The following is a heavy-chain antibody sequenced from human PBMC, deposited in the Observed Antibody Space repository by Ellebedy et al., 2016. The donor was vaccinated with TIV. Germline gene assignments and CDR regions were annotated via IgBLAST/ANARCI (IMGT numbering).Heavy chain of an antibody. V-gene: IGHV3-23*01. Sequence: GGSLRLXCAASGFTFSSYSMNWVRQAPGKGLEWVSAISGSGGSTYYADSVKGRFTISRDNSKNTLYLQMNSLRAEDTAVYYCAKGMGGLRFLEYVYYFDYWGQGTLVTVSS. CDR1: GFTFSSYS. CDR3: AKGMGGLRFLEYVYYFDY. D-gene: IGHD3-3*01. J-gene: IGHJ4*02. CDR2: ISGSGGST.